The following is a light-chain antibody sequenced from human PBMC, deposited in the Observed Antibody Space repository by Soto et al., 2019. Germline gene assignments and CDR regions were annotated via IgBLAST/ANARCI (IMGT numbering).Light chain of an antibody. Sequence: LSQPASVSGSPGQSITISCTGTSSEDGDNHYVSWYQQRPGKAPKLMIYDVSNRPSGASNRSSGSNSGNTASLTISGLQAEDEADYYYSSYTSSSTLVFGTGTKVTVL. J-gene: IGLJ1*01. V-gene: IGLV2-14*01. CDR2: DVS. CDR1: SSEDGDNHY. CDR3: SSYTSSSTLV.